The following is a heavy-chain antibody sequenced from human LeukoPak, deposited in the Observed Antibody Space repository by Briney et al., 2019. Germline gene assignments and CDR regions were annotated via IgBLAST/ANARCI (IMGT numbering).Heavy chain of an antibody. CDR2: ISGSGGST. D-gene: IGHD2-15*01. CDR1: GFTFSSYA. Sequence: HPGGSLRLSCAASGFTFSSYAMSWVRQAPGKGLEWVSAISGSGGSTYYADSVKGRFTISRDNSKNTLYLQMNSLRAEDTAVYYCAKSPGYCSGGSCYGGAFDIWGQGTMVTVSS. J-gene: IGHJ3*02. CDR3: AKSPGYCSGGSCYGGAFDI. V-gene: IGHV3-23*01.